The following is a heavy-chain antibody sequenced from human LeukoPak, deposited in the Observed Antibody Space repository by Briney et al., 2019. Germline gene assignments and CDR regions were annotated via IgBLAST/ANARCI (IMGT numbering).Heavy chain of an antibody. CDR1: GYTFTGYY. V-gene: IGHV1-2*02. J-gene: IGHJ6*03. CDR2: INPNSGGT. Sequence: GASVKVSCKASGYTFTGYYMHWVRQAPGQGLEGMGWINPNSGGTNYAQKFQGRVTMTRDTSISTAYMELSRLRSDDTAVYYCARGARDIVVVVAATTIYYYYYMDVWGKGTTVTVSS. CDR3: ARGARDIVVVVAATTIYYYYYMDV. D-gene: IGHD2-15*01.